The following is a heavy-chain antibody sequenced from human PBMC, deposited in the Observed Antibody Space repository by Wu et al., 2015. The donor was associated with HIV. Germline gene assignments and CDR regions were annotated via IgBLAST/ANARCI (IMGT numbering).Heavy chain of an antibody. Sequence: QVQLVQSRAEVKKPGSSVKVSCKASGGTFSSYAISWVRQAPGQGLEWMGRIIPIFGTANYAQKFQGRVTITADESTSTAYMELSSLRSEDTAVYYCARDVGYYDSSGYYQRGFDYWGQGTLVTVSS. CDR2: IIPIFGTA. CDR1: GGTFSSYA. V-gene: IGHV1-69*13. CDR3: ARDVGYYDSSGYYQRGFDY. D-gene: IGHD3-22*01. J-gene: IGHJ4*02.